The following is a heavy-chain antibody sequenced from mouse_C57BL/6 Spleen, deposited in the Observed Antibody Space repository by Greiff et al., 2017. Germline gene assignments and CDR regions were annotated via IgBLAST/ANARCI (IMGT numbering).Heavy chain of an antibody. D-gene: IGHD1-1*01. CDR1: GYTFTSYW. CDR2: IDPSDSYT. J-gene: IGHJ1*03. V-gene: IGHV1-69*01. Sequence: QVQLKQSGAELVMPGASVKLSCKASGYTFTSYWMPWVKQRPGQGLEWIGEIDPSDSYTNYNQKFKGKSTLTVDKSSSTAYMQLSSLTSEDSAVYYCARRYYYGSSYDWYFDVWGTGTTVTVSS. CDR3: ARRYYYGSSYDWYFDV.